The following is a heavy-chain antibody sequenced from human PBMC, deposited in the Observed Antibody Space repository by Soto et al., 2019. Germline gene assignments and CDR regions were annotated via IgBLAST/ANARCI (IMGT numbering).Heavy chain of an antibody. CDR2: IYYSGST. CDR3: ARQGYYGSGSYYNRYYYYYMDV. Sequence: SETLSLTCTVSGGSISSSSYYWGWIRQPPGKGLEWIGSIYYSGSTYYNPSLKSRVTISVDTSKNQFSLKLSSVTAADTAVYYCARQGYYGSGSYYNRYYYYYMDVWGKGTTVTVSS. D-gene: IGHD3-10*01. V-gene: IGHV4-39*01. J-gene: IGHJ6*03. CDR1: GGSISSSSYY.